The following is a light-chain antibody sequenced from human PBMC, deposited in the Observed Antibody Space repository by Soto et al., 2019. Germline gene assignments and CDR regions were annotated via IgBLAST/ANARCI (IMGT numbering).Light chain of an antibody. CDR2: DAS. CDR1: QDISNY. J-gene: IGKJ2*02. V-gene: IGKV1-33*01. CDR3: QQYDNLWT. Sequence: DIPMTQSPSSLSASIGDRVTITCQASQDISNYLNWYQQKPGKAPKLLIYDASNLETGVPSRFSGSGSGTDFTFTISSLQPEDIATYYCQQYDNLWTFGQGTKLEIK.